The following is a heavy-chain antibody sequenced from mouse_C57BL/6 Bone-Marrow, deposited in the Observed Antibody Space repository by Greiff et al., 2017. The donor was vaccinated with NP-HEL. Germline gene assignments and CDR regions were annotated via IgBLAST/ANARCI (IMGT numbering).Heavy chain of an antibody. CDR3: ARPPLTFYAMDY. CDR1: GFTFSDYY. D-gene: IGHD4-1*01. V-gene: IGHV5-12*01. Sequence: DVKLVESGGGLVQPGGSLKLSCAASGFTFSDYYMYWVRQTPEKRLEWVAYISNGGGSTYYPDTVKGRFTISRDNAKNTLYLQMSRLKSEDTAMYYCARPPLTFYAMDYWGQGTSVTVSS. CDR2: ISNGGGST. J-gene: IGHJ4*01.